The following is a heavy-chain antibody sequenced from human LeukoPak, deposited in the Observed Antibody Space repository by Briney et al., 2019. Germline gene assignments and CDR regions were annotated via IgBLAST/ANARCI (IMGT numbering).Heavy chain of an antibody. CDR1: GGSFSGYY. J-gene: IGHJ6*03. D-gene: IGHD3-22*01. CDR2: INHSGST. CDR3: ARGWGYYDSSGPRYYYYYMDV. Sequence: SETLSLTCAVYGGSFSGYYWSWIRQPPGKGLEWIGEINHSGSTNYNPSLKSRVTISVDTSKNQFSLKLSSVTAADTAVYYCARGWGYYDSSGPRYYYYYMDVWGKGTTVTVSS. V-gene: IGHV4-34*01.